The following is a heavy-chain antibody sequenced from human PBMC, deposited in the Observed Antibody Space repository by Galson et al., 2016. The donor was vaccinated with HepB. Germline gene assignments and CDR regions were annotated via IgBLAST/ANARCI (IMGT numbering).Heavy chain of an antibody. CDR1: GFTFSSYE. D-gene: IGHD3-3*01. Sequence: SLRLSCAASGFTFSSYEMNWVRQAPGKGLEWISYISRGATTIYYADSVRGRFTVSRDNARNSLYLQMNSLRAEDTAIYSCTRDRAQDWSGSFTGVYFDSWGQGTLVTVSS. J-gene: IGHJ4*02. V-gene: IGHV3-48*03. CDR2: ISRGATTI. CDR3: TRDRAQDWSGSFTGVYFDS.